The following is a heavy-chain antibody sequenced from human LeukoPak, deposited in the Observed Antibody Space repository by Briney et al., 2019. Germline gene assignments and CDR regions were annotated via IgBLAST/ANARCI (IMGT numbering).Heavy chain of an antibody. CDR2: ISAYNGNT. J-gene: IGHJ4*02. V-gene: IGHV1-18*01. D-gene: IGHD3-16*01. CDR3: ARAVPYYDYVWGSHTYFDY. Sequence: ASVTVSCKASGYTFTSYGISWVRQAPGQGLEWMGWISAYNGNTNYAQKLQGRVTMTTDTSTSTAYMELRSLRSDDTAVYYCARAVPYYDYVWGSHTYFDYWGQGTLVTVSS. CDR1: GYTFTSYG.